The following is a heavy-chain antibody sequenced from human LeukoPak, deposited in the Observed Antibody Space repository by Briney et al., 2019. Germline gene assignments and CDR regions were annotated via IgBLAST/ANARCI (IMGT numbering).Heavy chain of an antibody. V-gene: IGHV4-34*01. CDR1: GGSFSGYY. D-gene: IGHD2-2*01. CDR2: INHSGST. J-gene: IGHJ4*02. Sequence: SETLSLTCAVYGGSFSGYYWSWIRQPPGKGLEWIGEINHSGSTNYNPSLKSRVTISVDTSKNQFSLKLSSVTAADTAVYYCARHGARYCSSTSCYRHAYFDYWGQGTLVTVSS. CDR3: ARHGARYCSSTSCYRHAYFDY.